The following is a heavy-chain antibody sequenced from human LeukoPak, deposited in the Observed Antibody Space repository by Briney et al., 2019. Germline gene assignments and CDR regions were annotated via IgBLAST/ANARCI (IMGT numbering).Heavy chain of an antibody. CDR3: AREGFPVGATRAFDY. D-gene: IGHD1-26*01. CDR2: IWYDGSNK. J-gene: IGHJ4*02. V-gene: IGHV3-33*01. CDR1: GFTFSSYG. Sequence: GGSLRLSCAASGFTFSSYGMHWVRQAPGKGLEWVVVIWYDGSNKYYADSVKGRFTISRDNSKNTLYLQMNSLRAEDTAVYYCAREGFPVGATRAFDYWGQGTLVTVSS.